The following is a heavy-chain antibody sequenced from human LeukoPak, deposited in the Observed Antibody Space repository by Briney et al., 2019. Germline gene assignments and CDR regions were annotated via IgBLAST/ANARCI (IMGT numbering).Heavy chain of an antibody. CDR3: ARGDSSGLEYYFDY. Sequence: PSETLSLTCTVSGGYISSYYWSWIRQPAGKGLEWIGRIYTSGSTNYNPSLKSRVTMSVDTSKNQFSLKLSSMTAPYTAVYYCARGDSSGLEYYFDYWGQGTLVTVSS. V-gene: IGHV4-4*07. CDR2: IYTSGST. D-gene: IGHD3-22*01. CDR1: GGYISSYY. J-gene: IGHJ4*02.